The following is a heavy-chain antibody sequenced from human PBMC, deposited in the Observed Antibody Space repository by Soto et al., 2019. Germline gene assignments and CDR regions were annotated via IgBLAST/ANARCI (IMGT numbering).Heavy chain of an antibody. J-gene: IGHJ6*03. CDR3: ARVRSSTTSVYYYYMGL. CDR1: GFTFNTFG. D-gene: IGHD2-2*01. Sequence: GGSLRLSCAGSGFTFNTFGINWVRQAPGKGLEWVSYISSNSRTIYYADSVQGRFTISRDNAQNSLYLQMNSLRSEDTAVYYCARVRSSTTSVYYYYMGLWGKGTTVTVSS. CDR2: ISSNSRTI. V-gene: IGHV3-48*01.